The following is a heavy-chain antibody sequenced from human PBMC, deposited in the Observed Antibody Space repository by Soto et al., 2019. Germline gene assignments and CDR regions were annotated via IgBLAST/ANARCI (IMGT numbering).Heavy chain of an antibody. D-gene: IGHD2-15*01. CDR3: ARAGCCSGGSCYPRACFDY. CDR1: GASISSGDYY. Sequence: QVQLQESGPGLVKPSQTLSLTCTVSGASISSGDYYWSWIRQPPGKGLEWIGYIYYSGSTYYNPSLKSRVTISVDTSKNQFSLKLSSVTAADTAVYYCARAGCCSGGSCYPRACFDYWGQGTLVTVSS. CDR2: IYYSGST. J-gene: IGHJ4*02. V-gene: IGHV4-30-4*01.